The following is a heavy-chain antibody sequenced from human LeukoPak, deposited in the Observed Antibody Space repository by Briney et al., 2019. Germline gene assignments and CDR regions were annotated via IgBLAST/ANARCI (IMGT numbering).Heavy chain of an antibody. D-gene: IGHD2-2*01. CDR2: IYTGGST. CDR1: GFTVSSNY. V-gene: IGHV3-53*01. Sequence: PGGSLRLSCAASGFTVSSNYMSWVRQAPGKGLEWVSVIYTGGSTYYADSVKGRFTISRDNSKNTVYLQMSSLRAEDTAVYYCVKEGDCSTTSCLTGGLDVWGKGTTVTVSS. CDR3: VKEGDCSTTSCLTGGLDV. J-gene: IGHJ6*04.